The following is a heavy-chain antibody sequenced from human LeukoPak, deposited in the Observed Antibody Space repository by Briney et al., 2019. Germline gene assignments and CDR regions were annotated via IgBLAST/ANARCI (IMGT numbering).Heavy chain of an antibody. CDR3: AKGNNGCYGS. CDR2: ISGNGGYT. V-gene: IGHV3-23*01. J-gene: IGHJ5*02. D-gene: IGHD2-2*01. Sequence: PGGSLRLSCAASGFTFSSYAMSWVRQAPGKGLEWVSSISGNGGYTYHADSVKGRFTISRDNSKNTLYMQMNSLRAEDTAVYYCAKGNNGCYGSWGQGTLVTVSS. CDR1: GFTFSSYA.